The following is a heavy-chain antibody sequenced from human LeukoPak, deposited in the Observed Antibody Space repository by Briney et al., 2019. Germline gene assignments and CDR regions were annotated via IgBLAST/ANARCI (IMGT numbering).Heavy chain of an antibody. D-gene: IGHD3-3*01. V-gene: IGHV4-34*01. CDR1: GGSFSGYY. J-gene: IGHJ5*02. CDR3: VRGRRITIFGVVRNDWFDP. CDR2: INHSGST. Sequence: SETLSLTCAVYGGSFSGYYWSWIRQPPGKGLEWIGEINHSGSTNYNPSLKSRVTISVDTSKNQFSLKLSSVTAADTAVYYCVRGRRITIFGVVRNDWFDPWGQGTLVTVSS.